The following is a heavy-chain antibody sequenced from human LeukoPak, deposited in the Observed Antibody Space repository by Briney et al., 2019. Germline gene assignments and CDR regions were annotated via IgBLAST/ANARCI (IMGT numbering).Heavy chain of an antibody. D-gene: IGHD4-17*01. J-gene: IGHJ5*02. CDR3: ARDLTTVTNH. V-gene: IGHV3-21*01. CDR2: ISSSSSYI. Sequence: PGGSLRLSCAASGFTFSSYEMNWVRQAPGKGLEWVSSISSSSSYIYYADSVKGRFTISRDNAKNSLYLQMNSLRAEDTAVYYCARDLTTVTNHWGQGTLVTVSS. CDR1: GFTFSSYE.